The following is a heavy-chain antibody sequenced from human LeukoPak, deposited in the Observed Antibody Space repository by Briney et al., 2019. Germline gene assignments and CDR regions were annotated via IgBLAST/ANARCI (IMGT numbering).Heavy chain of an antibody. CDR1: GGSNISHY. CDR3: ARGALRDFYALFYMDV. V-gene: IGHV4-59*11. J-gene: IGHJ6*03. CDR2: ISSRGST. Sequence: DPSETLSLTCTVSGGSNISHYWIWIRQSPGKGREGIGDISSRGSTSYNPSLRSRVTISLDTSRNQFSLSLISVTAADTAVYSCARGALRDFYALFYMDVWGKGTTVTVSS. D-gene: IGHD5/OR15-5a*01.